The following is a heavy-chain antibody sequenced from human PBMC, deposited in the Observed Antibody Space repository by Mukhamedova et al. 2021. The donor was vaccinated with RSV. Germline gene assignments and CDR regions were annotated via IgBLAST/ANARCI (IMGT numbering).Heavy chain of an antibody. Sequence: GSNKYYAGSVKGRFTISRDNSKNTLYLQMNSLRAEDTAVYYCARVSSRIYSGYEEIDYWGQGTLVTVSS. CDR2: GSNK. J-gene: IGHJ4*02. D-gene: IGHD5-12*01. V-gene: IGHV3-30*01. CDR3: ARVSSRIYSGYEEIDY.